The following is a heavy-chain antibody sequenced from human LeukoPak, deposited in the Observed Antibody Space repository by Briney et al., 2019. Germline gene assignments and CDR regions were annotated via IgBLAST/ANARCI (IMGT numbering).Heavy chain of an antibody. Sequence: SETLSLTCTVSGGSIGSYYWSWTRQPAGKGLEWIGRIYTSGSTNYNPSLKSRVTMSVDTSKNQFSLKLSSVTAADTAVYYCARDGDTVTFDYWGQGTLVTVSS. CDR3: ARDGDTVTFDY. V-gene: IGHV4-4*07. J-gene: IGHJ4*02. D-gene: IGHD4-17*01. CDR2: IYTSGST. CDR1: GGSIGSYY.